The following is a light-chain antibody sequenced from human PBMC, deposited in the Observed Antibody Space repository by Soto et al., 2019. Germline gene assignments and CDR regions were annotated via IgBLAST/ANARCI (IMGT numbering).Light chain of an antibody. J-gene: IGKJ1*01. CDR1: QSVSSS. V-gene: IGKV3-11*01. CDR2: DAS. Sequence: EIVLTQSPATLSLSPGERATLSCRASQSVSSSLAWYQQKPGQAPRLLIYDASNRATGIPARFSGSGSGTDIALTISSLEPEDFAVYYCQQRSNWPPTCGQGTKVEIK. CDR3: QQRSNWPPT.